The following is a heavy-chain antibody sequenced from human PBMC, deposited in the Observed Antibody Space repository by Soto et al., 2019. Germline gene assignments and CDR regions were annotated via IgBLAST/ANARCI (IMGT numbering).Heavy chain of an antibody. D-gene: IGHD6-19*01. Sequence: SETLSLTCAVSGGSISSSNWWSWVRQPPGKGLEWIGEIYHSGSTNYNPSLKSRVTISVDKSKNQFSLKLSSVTAADTAVYYCARDLAAVAATVDYWGQGTLVTVSS. CDR1: GGSISSSNW. CDR3: ARDLAAVAATVDY. CDR2: IYHSGST. V-gene: IGHV4-4*02. J-gene: IGHJ4*02.